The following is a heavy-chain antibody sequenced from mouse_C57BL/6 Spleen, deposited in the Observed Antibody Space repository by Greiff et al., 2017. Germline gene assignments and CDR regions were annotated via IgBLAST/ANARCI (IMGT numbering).Heavy chain of an antibody. D-gene: IGHD3-2*02. Sequence: QVQLQQPGAELVKPGASVKLSCKASGYTFTSYWMHWVKQRPGRGLEWIGWLNPNSGGTKYNEKFKSKATLTVDQPSSTAYMQLSSLTSEDSAVYYCYQTAQATNVDYWGQGTTLTVSS. V-gene: IGHV1-72*01. CDR1: GYTFTSYW. J-gene: IGHJ2*01. CDR3: YQTAQATNVDY. CDR2: LNPNSGGT.